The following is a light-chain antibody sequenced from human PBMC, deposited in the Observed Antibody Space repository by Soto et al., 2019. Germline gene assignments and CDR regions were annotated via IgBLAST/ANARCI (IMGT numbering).Light chain of an antibody. V-gene: IGKV3-11*01. Sequence: EVVLTQSPDTLSLPPGERATLSCRARQSISSYLAWYQQKPGQAPRLLIYDASSRATGIPARFSGSGSGTDFPLTISSLEPEDFAVYYCHQLTDWPPQWTFGQGTQVEIK. J-gene: IGKJ1*01. CDR1: QSISSY. CDR3: HQLTDWPPQWT. CDR2: DAS.